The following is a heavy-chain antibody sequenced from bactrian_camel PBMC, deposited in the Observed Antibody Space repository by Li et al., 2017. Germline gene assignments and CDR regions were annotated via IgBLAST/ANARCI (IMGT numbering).Heavy chain of an antibody. CDR1: GYTYNRNC. CDR2: IYTGGGDG. D-gene: IGHD6*01. J-gene: IGHJ6*01. CDR3: AAGGTWYCLSDFRARNFAY. V-gene: IGHV3S6*01. Sequence: HVQLVESGGGSVQAGGSLRLSCAASGYTYNRNCMGWLRQAPGQEREGVAGIYTGGGDGHYADAVKGRFTISHDSAKNTLYLQMNSLKPEDTGLYFCAAGGTWYCLSDFRARNFAYWGQGTQVTVS.